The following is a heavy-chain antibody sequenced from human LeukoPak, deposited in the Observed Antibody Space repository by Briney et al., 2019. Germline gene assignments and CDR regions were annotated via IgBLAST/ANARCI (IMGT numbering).Heavy chain of an antibody. CDR1: GYTFTSYG. J-gene: IGHJ3*02. Sequence: ASVKVSCKASGYTFTSYGISWVRQAPGQGLEGMGWISAYNGNTNYAQKLQGRVTMTTDTPTSTAYTELRSLRSGDTAVYYCASVTGYYGSGSLDAFDIWGQGTMVTVSS. CDR2: ISAYNGNT. CDR3: ASVTGYYGSGSLDAFDI. D-gene: IGHD3-10*01. V-gene: IGHV1-18*04.